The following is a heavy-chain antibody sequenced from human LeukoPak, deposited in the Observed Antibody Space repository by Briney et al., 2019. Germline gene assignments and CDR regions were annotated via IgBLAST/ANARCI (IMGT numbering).Heavy chain of an antibody. CDR3: AKGYCSGGSCYFNYFDY. V-gene: IGHV3-21*01. D-gene: IGHD2-15*01. CDR2: ISSGSSYI. CDR1: GFTFSSYS. J-gene: IGHJ4*02. Sequence: GGSLRLSCAASGFTFSSYSMNWVRQAPGKGPEWVSYISSGSSYIYYADSVKGRFTISRDNAKNSLYLQMNSLRAEDTAVYYCAKGYCSGGSCYFNYFDYWGQGTLVTVSS.